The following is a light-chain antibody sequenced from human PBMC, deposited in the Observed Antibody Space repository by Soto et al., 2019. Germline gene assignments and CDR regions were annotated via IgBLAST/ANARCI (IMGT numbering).Light chain of an antibody. J-gene: IGLJ1*01. Sequence: QSALTQPASVSGSPGQSITISCTGTSSDVGGYNLVSWYQHHPDEAPKLIIYEVNKRPSGVSNRFSGSKSGNTASLTISGLQAEDEADYYCCSYAGSSSFYVFGSGTKLTVL. CDR3: CSYAGSSSFYV. V-gene: IGLV2-23*02. CDR1: SSDVGGYNL. CDR2: EVN.